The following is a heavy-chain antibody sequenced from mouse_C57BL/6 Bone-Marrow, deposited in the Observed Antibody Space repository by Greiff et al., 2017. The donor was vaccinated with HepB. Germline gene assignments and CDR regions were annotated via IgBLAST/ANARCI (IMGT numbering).Heavy chain of an antibody. Sequence: VQLQQSGAELARPGASVKLSCKASGYTFTSYGISWVKQSTGQGLEWIGEIYPRSGNTYYNEKFKGKATLTADKSSSTAYMGLRSLTSEDSAVYFCARSDYGSSYWYFDVWGTGTTVTVSS. V-gene: IGHV1-81*01. D-gene: IGHD1-1*01. CDR3: ARSDYGSSYWYFDV. CDR1: GYTFTSYG. J-gene: IGHJ1*03. CDR2: IYPRSGNT.